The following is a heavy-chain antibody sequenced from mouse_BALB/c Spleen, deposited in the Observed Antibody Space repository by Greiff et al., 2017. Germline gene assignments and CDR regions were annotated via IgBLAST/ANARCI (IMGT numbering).Heavy chain of an antibody. D-gene: IGHD1-1*01. V-gene: IGHV3-2*02. CDR1: GYSITSDYA. CDR2: ISYSGST. Sequence: EVQLQESGPGLVKPSQSLSLTCTVTGYSITSDYAWNWIRQFPGNKLEWMGYISYSGSTSYNPYLKSRISITRDTSKNQFFLQLNSVTTEDTATYYCARYYYGSPMDYWGQGTSVTVSS. J-gene: IGHJ4*01. CDR3: ARYYYGSPMDY.